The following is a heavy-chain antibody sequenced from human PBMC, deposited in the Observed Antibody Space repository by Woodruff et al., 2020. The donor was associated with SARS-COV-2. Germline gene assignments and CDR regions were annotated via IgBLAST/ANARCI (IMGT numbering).Heavy chain of an antibody. CDR3: ARGGYSRRWYGERNWFD. J-gene: IGHJ5*01. D-gene: IGHD6-13*01. Sequence: CAVSGGSISSSNWWSWVRQPPGKGLEWIGEINHSGSTNYNPSLKSRVTISVDTSKNQFSLKLSSVTAADTAVYYCARGGYSRRWYGERNWFD. V-gene: IGHV4-4*02. CDR2: INHSGST. CDR1: GGSISSSNW.